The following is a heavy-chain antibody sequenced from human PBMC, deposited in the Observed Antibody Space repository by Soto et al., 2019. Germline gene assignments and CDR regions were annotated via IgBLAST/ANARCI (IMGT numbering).Heavy chain of an antibody. J-gene: IGHJ5*02. Sequence: QVQLQESGPGLVKPSQTLSLTCTVSGGSISSGGYYWSWIRQHPGKGLEWIGYIYYSGSTYYNPSLESRVTISVDTSKNQFSLKLSPVTAADTAVYYCAREEVAYYGSGSYNWFDPWGQGTLVTVSS. CDR2: IYYSGST. V-gene: IGHV4-31*03. CDR1: GGSISSGGYY. D-gene: IGHD3-10*01. CDR3: AREEVAYYGSGSYNWFDP.